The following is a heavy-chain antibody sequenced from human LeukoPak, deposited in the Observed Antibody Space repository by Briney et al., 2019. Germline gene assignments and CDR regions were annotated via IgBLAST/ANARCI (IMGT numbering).Heavy chain of an antibody. V-gene: IGHV3-53*01. CDR1: GFTVSSNS. Sequence: AGGPLRLSCTVSGFTVSSNSMSWVRQAPGKGLEWVSLIYSDNTHYSDSVKGRFTISRDNSKNTLYLQMNSLRAEDTAVYYCARRAGAYSHPYDYWGQGTLVTVSS. CDR3: ARRAGAYSHPYDY. CDR2: IYSDNT. J-gene: IGHJ4*02. D-gene: IGHD4/OR15-4a*01.